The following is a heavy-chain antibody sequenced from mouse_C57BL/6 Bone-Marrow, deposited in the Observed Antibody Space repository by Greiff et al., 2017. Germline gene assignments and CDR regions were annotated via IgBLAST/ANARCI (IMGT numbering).Heavy chain of an antibody. J-gene: IGHJ2*01. D-gene: IGHD2-4*01. CDR2: INPNNGGT. CDR1: GYTFTDYY. Sequence: VQLQQSGPELVKPGASVKISCKASGYTFTDYYMNWVKQSHGKSLEWIGDINPNNGGTSYNQKFKGKATLTVDKPSSTAYMELRSLTSDDSAVYYCARGLYYDCPFDYWGQGTTLTVSS. V-gene: IGHV1-26*01. CDR3: ARGLYYDCPFDY.